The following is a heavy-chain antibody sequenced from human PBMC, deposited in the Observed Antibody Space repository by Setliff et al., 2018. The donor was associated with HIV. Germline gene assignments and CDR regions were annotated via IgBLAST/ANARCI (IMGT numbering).Heavy chain of an antibody. D-gene: IGHD1-26*01. CDR2: IYPSGTI. CDR1: AASIRNSY. Sequence: SETLSLTCTVSAASIRNSYWTWIRQPAGKGLEWIGRIYPSGTINYNPSLKSRVTMSVDTSKNQLSLRLTSVSAADTALYYCAGSMGATKGSWFEPWGQGTLVTVSS. CDR3: AGSMGATKGSWFEP. V-gene: IGHV4-4*07. J-gene: IGHJ5*02.